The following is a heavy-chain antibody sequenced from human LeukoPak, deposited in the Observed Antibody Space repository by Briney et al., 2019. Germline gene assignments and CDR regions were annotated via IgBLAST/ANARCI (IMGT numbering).Heavy chain of an antibody. Sequence: ASVKVSCKASGYSLTTLSMHWVRQAPGQRLEWMGWINADNGNTKYSQEFQGRVTITRDTSASTAYMKLSSLRSEDMAVYYCARTRPELVSHFDYWGQGTLVTVSS. CDR1: GYSLTTLS. V-gene: IGHV1-3*03. D-gene: IGHD3-10*01. J-gene: IGHJ4*02. CDR3: ARTRPELVSHFDY. CDR2: INADNGNT.